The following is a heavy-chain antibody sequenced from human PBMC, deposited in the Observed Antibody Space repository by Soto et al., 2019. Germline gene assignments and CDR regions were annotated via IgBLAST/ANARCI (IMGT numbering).Heavy chain of an antibody. Sequence: ASVKVSCKVSGYTLTELSMHCARQAPGKGLEWMGGFDPEDGETIYAQKFQGRVTMTEDTSTDTAYMELSSLRSEDTAVYYCATVDYYDSSGYYRYYFDYWGQGTLVTVSS. D-gene: IGHD3-22*01. CDR1: GYTLTELS. V-gene: IGHV1-24*01. J-gene: IGHJ4*02. CDR2: FDPEDGET. CDR3: ATVDYYDSSGYYRYYFDY.